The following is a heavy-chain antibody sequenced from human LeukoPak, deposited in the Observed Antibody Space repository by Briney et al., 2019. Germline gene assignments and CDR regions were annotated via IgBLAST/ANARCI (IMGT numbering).Heavy chain of an antibody. J-gene: IGHJ4*02. Sequence: SETLSLSCTVSVGSISSYNWNWSRQTAGEGLWWIGHIYTSVTANYNHSLKSRVTMSVDTSKNQCSLKLSSVTAADTAVNYCAREVGHYSSGWFSSEYYFDYWGQGTLGNVSS. CDR1: VGSISSYN. CDR2: IYTSVTA. CDR3: AREVGHYSSGWFSSEYYFDY. V-gene: IGHV4-4*07. D-gene: IGHD6-19*01.